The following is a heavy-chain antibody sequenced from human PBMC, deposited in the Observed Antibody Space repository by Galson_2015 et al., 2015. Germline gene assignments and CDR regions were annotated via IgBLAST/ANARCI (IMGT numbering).Heavy chain of an antibody. CDR2: ISYDGANN. V-gene: IGHV3-30*18. D-gene: IGHD1-26*01. CDR1: GFAFSNYA. Sequence: SLRLSCAASGFAFSNYAMHWVRQAPGKGLQWVAEISYDGANNNYAPTVKGRFTVSRENSKNTLFLQMNSLKVDDTAVYYCAKDQHMGESHGQLHDWGQGTLVHVAS. J-gene: IGHJ4*02. CDR3: AKDQHMGESHGQLHD.